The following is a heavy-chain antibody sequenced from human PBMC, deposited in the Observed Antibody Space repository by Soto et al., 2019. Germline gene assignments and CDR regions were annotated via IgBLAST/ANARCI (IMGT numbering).Heavy chain of an antibody. Sequence: GGSLRLSCAASGFTFSSYAMSWVRQAPGKGLEWVSAISGSGGSTYYADSVKGRFTISRENSKNTLYLQMNSLRAEDTAVYYCAKWRYCSGGSCYFRGMDVWGQGTTVTVSS. D-gene: IGHD2-15*01. CDR3: AKWRYCSGGSCYFRGMDV. CDR1: GFTFSSYA. CDR2: ISGSGGST. J-gene: IGHJ6*02. V-gene: IGHV3-23*01.